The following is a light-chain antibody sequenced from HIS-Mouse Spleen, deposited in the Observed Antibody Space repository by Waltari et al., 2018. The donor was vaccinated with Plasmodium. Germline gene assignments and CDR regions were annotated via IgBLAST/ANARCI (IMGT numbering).Light chain of an antibody. CDR3: QQYNNWPPYT. CDR1: QSVSSN. Sequence: EIVMTQSPATLSVSPGERATLSCRASQSVSSNLAWYQQKPGQAPRPLIYGASTRATGIPARFSGSGYGTEFTLTISSLQSEAFAVYYCQQYNNWPPYTFGQANKLEIK. CDR2: GAS. V-gene: IGKV3-15*01. J-gene: IGKJ2*01.